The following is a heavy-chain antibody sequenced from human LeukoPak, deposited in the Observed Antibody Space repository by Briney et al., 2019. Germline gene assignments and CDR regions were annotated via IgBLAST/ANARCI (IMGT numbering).Heavy chain of an antibody. CDR3: ARVPSTNYYDSSGYWGYFDY. D-gene: IGHD3-22*01. J-gene: IGHJ4*02. CDR2: IYHTGST. CDR1: GYSVSSGYY. Sequence: SETLSLTCTVSGYSVSSGYYWGWIRQPPGMGLEWIGSIYHTGSTYYNPSLKSRVTISVDTSKNQFSLKLSSVTAADTAVYYCARVPSTNYYDSSGYWGYFDYWGQGTLVTVSS. V-gene: IGHV4-38-2*02.